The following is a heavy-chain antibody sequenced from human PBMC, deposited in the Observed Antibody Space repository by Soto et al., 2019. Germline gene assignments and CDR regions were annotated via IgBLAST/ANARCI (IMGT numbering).Heavy chain of an antibody. J-gene: IGHJ3*02. Sequence: ASVKVSCKASGYTFTGYYMHWVRQAPGQGLERMGWINPSSGGTNYAQKFQGWVTMTRDTSISTAYMELSRLRSDDTAVYYCARGRTIKAFDIWRQGTMVTVSS. CDR2: INPSSGGT. D-gene: IGHD5-12*01. CDR3: ARGRTIKAFDI. V-gene: IGHV1-2*04. CDR1: GYTFTGYY.